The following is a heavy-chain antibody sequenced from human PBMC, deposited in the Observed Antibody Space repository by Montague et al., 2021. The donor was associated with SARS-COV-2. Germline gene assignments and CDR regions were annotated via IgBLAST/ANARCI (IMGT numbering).Heavy chain of an antibody. Sequence: SLRLSCAASGFTFSSYNMNWVRQAPGKGLEWVSSISSSSSYIYYADSVKGRFTISRDNAKNSLYLQMNSLRAEDTAVYYCARDPLDYGLWSSGSYYNAYYYYYGMDVWGQGTTVTGSS. CDR1: GFTFSSYN. CDR2: ISSSSSYI. J-gene: IGHJ6*02. V-gene: IGHV3-21*01. CDR3: ARDPLDYGLWSSGSYYNAYYYYYGMDV. D-gene: IGHD3-10*01.